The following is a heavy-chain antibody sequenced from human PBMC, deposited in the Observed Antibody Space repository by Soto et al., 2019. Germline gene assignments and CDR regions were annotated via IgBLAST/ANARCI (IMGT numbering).Heavy chain of an antibody. CDR3: ATQEVGGSYVYTFDP. CDR1: GGSFSGYY. CDR2: INHSGST. V-gene: IGHV4-34*01. Sequence: ASETLSLTCAVYGGSFSGYYWSWIRQPPGKGLEWIGEINHSGSTNYNPSLKSRVTISVDTSKNHFSLKLSSVTAADTAVYYCATQEVGGSYVYTFDPWGQGTLVTVSS. D-gene: IGHD1-26*01. J-gene: IGHJ5*02.